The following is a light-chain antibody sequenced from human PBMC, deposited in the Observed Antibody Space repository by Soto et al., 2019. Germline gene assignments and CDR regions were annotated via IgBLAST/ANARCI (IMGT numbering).Light chain of an antibody. V-gene: IGLV1-40*01. CDR1: SSNIGAGYD. J-gene: IGLJ2*01. Sequence: QSVLTQPPSVSGAPGQRVTISCTGSSSNIGAGYDVHWYQQLPGTAPKLLIYGNSKRPSGVPDRFSGSKSGTSASLAITGLQAEDEADYYRQSYDSSLSAVVFGGGTKVTVL. CDR2: GNS. CDR3: QSYDSSLSAVV.